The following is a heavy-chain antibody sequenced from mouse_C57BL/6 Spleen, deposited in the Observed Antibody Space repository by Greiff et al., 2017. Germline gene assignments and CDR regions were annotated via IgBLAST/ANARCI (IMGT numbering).Heavy chain of an antibody. CDR2: IDPETGGT. J-gene: IGHJ1*03. D-gene: IGHD5-1*01. CDR3: TRTYHWYFDV. CDR1: GYTFTDYE. V-gene: IGHV1-15*01. Sequence: LVESGAEPVRPGASVTLSCKASGYTFTDYEMHWVKQTPVHGLEWIGAIDPETGGTAYNQKFKGKAILTADKSSSTAYMELRSLTSEDSAVYYCTRTYHWYFDVWGTGTTVTVSS.